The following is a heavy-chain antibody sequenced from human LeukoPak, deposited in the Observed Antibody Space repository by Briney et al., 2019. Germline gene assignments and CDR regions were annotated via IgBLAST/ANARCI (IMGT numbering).Heavy chain of an antibody. CDR1: GFTFSSYG. Sequence: GGSLRLSCAASGFTFSSYGMHWVRQAPGKGLEWVAIISYDGSNKCYADSVKGRFTISRDNSKNTLYLQMNSLRAEDTAVYYCAKGSTFTAASSSDFDYWGQGTLVTVSS. D-gene: IGHD6-19*01. CDR3: AKGSTFTAASSSDFDY. J-gene: IGHJ4*02. CDR2: ISYDGSNK. V-gene: IGHV3-30*18.